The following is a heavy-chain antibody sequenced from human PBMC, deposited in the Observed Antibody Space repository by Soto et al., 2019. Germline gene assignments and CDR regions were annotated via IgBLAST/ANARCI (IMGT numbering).Heavy chain of an antibody. CDR2: VTVTGGST. J-gene: IGHJ5*02. Sequence: EVEMLESGGGLVQPGGSLRLSCAASAISFNTYGVTWVRQAPGKGLEWVSPVTVTGGSTYYADSVKGRFTISRDRSNYTVSLLLNSLRVEDTAIYYCARQKSPEGWFDPWGQGTLVTVSS. CDR3: ARQKSPEGWFDP. V-gene: IGHV3-23*01. CDR1: AISFNTYG.